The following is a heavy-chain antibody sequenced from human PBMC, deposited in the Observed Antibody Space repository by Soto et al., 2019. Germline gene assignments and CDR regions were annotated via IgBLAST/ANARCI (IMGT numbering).Heavy chain of an antibody. J-gene: IGHJ1*01. CDR3: ARGRDYGEHATRRIAEYFQN. Sequence: EVQMVESGGGLVQPGGSLRLSCAASGFNVSSNYMSWVRQAPGKGLEWVSVMYSGGSTSYADSVKGGFTISRHNSKNTPELKMNRLRDEDIAVYYCARGRDYGEHATRRIAEYFQNWGQGTLVTVSS. V-gene: IGHV3-53*04. D-gene: IGHD4-17*01. CDR2: MYSGGST. CDR1: GFNVSSNY.